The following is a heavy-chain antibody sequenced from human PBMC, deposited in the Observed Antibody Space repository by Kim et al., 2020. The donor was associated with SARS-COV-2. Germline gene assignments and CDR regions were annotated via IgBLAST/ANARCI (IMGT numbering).Heavy chain of an antibody. Sequence: ASVKVSCKASGYTFSTYYMQWVRQAPGQGLEWMGVINPSGDATTYAQKFWGRVTVTRDTSTSTLYMELTSLRSEDTAVYYCAREGESLKHFDYWGQGTPV. J-gene: IGHJ4*02. V-gene: IGHV1-46*01. CDR2: INPSGDAT. CDR3: AREGESLKHFDY. D-gene: IGHD3-16*01. CDR1: GYTFSTYY.